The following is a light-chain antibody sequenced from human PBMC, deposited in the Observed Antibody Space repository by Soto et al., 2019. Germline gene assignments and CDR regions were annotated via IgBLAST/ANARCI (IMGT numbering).Light chain of an antibody. V-gene: IGKV3D-11*01. CDR2: DAS. CDR1: QGVSSY. Sequence: EIVLTQSPATLSLPPGERATLSCRASQGVSSYLAWYQQKPGQAPRLLIYDASNRATGIPARFSGSGPGTDFTLTISSLEPEDFAVYYCQQRSNWPITFGQGTRLEIK. CDR3: QQRSNWPIT. J-gene: IGKJ5*01.